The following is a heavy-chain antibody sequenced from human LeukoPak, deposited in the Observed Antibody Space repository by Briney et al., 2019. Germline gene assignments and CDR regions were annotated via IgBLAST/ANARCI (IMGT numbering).Heavy chain of an antibody. CDR2: IYHSGST. J-gene: IGHJ4*02. CDR3: ARGQTIVGATGDF. CDR1: GGSISSGNW. V-gene: IGHV4-4*02. Sequence: SETLSLTCVVSGGSISSGNWWSWVRQPPGKGLEWIGEIYHSGSTNYNPSLKSRVTISVDTSKNQFSLKLSSVTAADTAVYYCARGQTIVGATGDFWGQGTLVTVSS. D-gene: IGHD1-26*01.